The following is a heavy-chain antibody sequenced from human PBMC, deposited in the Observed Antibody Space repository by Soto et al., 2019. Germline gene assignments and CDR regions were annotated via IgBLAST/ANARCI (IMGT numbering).Heavy chain of an antibody. CDR2: VNSDESSR. V-gene: IGHV3-74*01. D-gene: IGHD6-19*01. CDR1: GFTFSNYW. CDR3: AREVDGSWGFFHH. J-gene: IGHJ1*01. Sequence: EVQLVESGGGLVQPGGSLRLSCAASGFTFSNYWIHWVRQVPGKGLVWISRVNSDESSRNYADSVKGRFTISRDNAKNTVNLQMNSLRAEDTAVYYYAREVDGSWGFFHHWGQGTLVTVST.